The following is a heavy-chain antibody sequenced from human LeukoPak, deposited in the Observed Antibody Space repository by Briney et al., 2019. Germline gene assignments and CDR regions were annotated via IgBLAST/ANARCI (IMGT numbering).Heavy chain of an antibody. V-gene: IGHV1-69*04. J-gene: IGHJ4*02. CDR2: IIPILGIA. Sequence: SVKVSCKASGGTFSSYAISWVRQAPGRGLEWMGRIIPILGIANYAQKFQGRVTITADKSTSTAYMELSSLRSEDTAVYYCTRETSSRYFDYWGQGTLVTVSS. CDR3: TRETSSRYFDY. CDR1: GGTFSSYA.